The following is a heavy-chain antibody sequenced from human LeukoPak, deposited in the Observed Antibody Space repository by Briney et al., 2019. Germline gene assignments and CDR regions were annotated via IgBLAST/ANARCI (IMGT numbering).Heavy chain of an antibody. CDR3: ARDLNSSGWYTPGFDY. Sequence: SETLSLTCTVSGGSISSYYWSWIRQPPGKGLEWIGYIYYSGGTNYNPSLKSRVTMSVDTSKNQFSLKLSSVTAADTAVYYCARDLNSSGWYTPGFDYWGQGTLVTVSS. D-gene: IGHD6-19*01. J-gene: IGHJ4*02. CDR2: IYYSGGT. CDR1: GGSISSYY. V-gene: IGHV4-59*01.